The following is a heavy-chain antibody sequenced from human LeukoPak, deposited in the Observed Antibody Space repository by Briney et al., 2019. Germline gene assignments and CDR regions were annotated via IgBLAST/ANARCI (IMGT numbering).Heavy chain of an antibody. J-gene: IGHJ5*02. Sequence: SGPTLVNPTQTLTLTCTYSGFSLSTSGVGVGWIRQPPGKALEWLALIYWDDDKRYSPSLKSRLTITKDTSKNQVVLTMTNMDPVDTATYYCAHRNYCSGGSCYVSREGWFDPWGQGTLVTVSS. D-gene: IGHD2-15*01. CDR2: IYWDDDK. V-gene: IGHV2-5*02. CDR1: GFSLSTSGVG. CDR3: AHRNYCSGGSCYVSREGWFDP.